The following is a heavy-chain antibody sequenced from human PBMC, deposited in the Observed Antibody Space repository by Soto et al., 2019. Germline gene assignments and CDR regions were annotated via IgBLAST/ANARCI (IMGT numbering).Heavy chain of an antibody. CDR2: IYHSGST. J-gene: IGHJ5*02. CDR3: VRESTTSGPNWFDT. Sequence: SETLSLTCSVSGGFINSGRSSWNWIRQSPGKGLEWIAYIYHSGSTYYNPSLKSRVTISVDRSENQFSLKLTSVTAADTAVYYCVRESTTSGPNWFDTWGPGILVTVSS. D-gene: IGHD1-1*01. V-gene: IGHV4-30-2*06. CDR1: GGFINSGRSS.